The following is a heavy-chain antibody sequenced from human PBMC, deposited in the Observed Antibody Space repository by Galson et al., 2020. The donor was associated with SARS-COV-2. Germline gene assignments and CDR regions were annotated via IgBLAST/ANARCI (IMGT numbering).Heavy chain of an antibody. CDR2: IYHSGST. J-gene: IGHJ6*03. CDR3: ARRGEKGAARPYYYYYMDV. V-gene: IGHV4-4*02. D-gene: IGHD6-6*01. Sequence: SETLSLTCAVSGGSISSSNWWSWVRQPPGKGLEWIGEIYHSGSTNYNPSLKSRVTISVDKSKNQFSLKLSSVTAADTAVYYCARRGEKGAARPYYYYYMDVWGKGTTVTVSS. CDR1: GGSISSSNW.